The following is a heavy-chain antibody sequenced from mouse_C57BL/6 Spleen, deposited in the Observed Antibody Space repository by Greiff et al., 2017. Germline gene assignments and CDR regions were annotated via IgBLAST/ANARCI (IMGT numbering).Heavy chain of an antibody. V-gene: IGHV1-82*01. J-gene: IGHJ3*01. CDR3: ARDREGNYDAWFAY. D-gene: IGHD2-1*01. CDR2: IYPGDGDT. CDR1: GYAFSSSW. Sequence: VQVVESGPELVKPGASVKISCKASGYAFSSSWMNWVKQRPGKGLEWIGRIYPGDGDTNYNGKFKGKATLTADKSSSTAYMQLSSLTSEDSAVYFCARDREGNYDAWFAYGGQGTLVTVSA.